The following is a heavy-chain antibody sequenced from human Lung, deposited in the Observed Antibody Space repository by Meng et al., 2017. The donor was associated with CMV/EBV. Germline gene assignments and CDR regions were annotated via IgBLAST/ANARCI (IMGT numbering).Heavy chain of an antibody. J-gene: IGHJ4*02. CDR2: IYSGGSST. Sequence: GESXKISCAASGFTFSSYAMSWVRQAPGKGLEWVSVIYSGGSSTYYADSVKGRFTISRDNSKNTLYLQMNSLRAEDTAVYYCAKVRGYCSSTSCSPLHYWGPGNLVHVSS. CDR3: AKVRGYCSSTSCSPLHY. CDR1: GFTFSSYA. D-gene: IGHD2-2*01. V-gene: IGHV3-23*03.